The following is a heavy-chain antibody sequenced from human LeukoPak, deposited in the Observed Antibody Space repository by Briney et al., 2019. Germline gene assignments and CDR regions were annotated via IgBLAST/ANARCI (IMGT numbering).Heavy chain of an antibody. V-gene: IGHV3-23*01. CDR3: AKGTYGSFDY. CDR1: GFTFSSYA. D-gene: IGHD3-10*01. Sequence: PGGSLRLSCAASGFTFSSYAMSWVRQAPGKGLEWVSGISGNGGSTYYADSVKGRFTISRDNSKNTLYLQMNSLRAEDTAVYYCAKGTYGSFDYWGQGTLVTVSS. J-gene: IGHJ4*02. CDR2: ISGNGGST.